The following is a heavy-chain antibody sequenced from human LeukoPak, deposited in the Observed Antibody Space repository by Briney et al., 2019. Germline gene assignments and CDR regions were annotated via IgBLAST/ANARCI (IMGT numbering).Heavy chain of an antibody. CDR3: ARGGTAVIAPYAFDI. Sequence: SETLSLTCTASGGSISSYYWSWIRQPPGKGLEWIGYIYYSGSTNCNPSVKSRVAMSVDTSKKQFSLKLSSLTAADTAVYYCARGGTAVIAPYAFDIWGQGTMVTVSS. V-gene: IGHV4-59*01. D-gene: IGHD4-23*01. CDR1: GGSISSYY. J-gene: IGHJ3*02. CDR2: IYYSGST.